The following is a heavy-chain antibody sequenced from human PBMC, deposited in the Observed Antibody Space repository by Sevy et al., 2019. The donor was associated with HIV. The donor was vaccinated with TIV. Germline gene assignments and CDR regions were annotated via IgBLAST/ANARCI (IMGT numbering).Heavy chain of an antibody. J-gene: IGHJ5*02. CDR2: ISYDGSNK. CDR3: ARDGYCSNTNCYSWFGP. D-gene: IGHD2-2*03. CDR1: GFTFSSYA. Sequence: GGSLRLSCAASGFTFSSYAMHWVRQAPGKGLEWVAVISYDGSNKYYADSVKGRFTISRDNSKNTLYLQMNSLRAEDTAVYYCARDGYCSNTNCYSWFGPWGQGTLVTVSS. V-gene: IGHV3-30-3*01.